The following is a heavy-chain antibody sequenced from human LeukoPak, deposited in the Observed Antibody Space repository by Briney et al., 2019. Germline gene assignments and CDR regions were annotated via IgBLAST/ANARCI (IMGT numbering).Heavy chain of an antibody. CDR2: ISSTSTYI. D-gene: IGHD1-20*01. Sequence: RSGGSLRLSCAPSGFILHSYAMSWVRQAPGKGLEWVSSISSTSTYIHYTDSVKGRFTISRDNAKSSLYLQMDNLRVEDTAVYYCARNFSHRISGTRFYYLDVWGKGTTVTVSS. J-gene: IGHJ6*03. CDR3: ARNFSHRISGTRFYYLDV. V-gene: IGHV3-21*06. CDR1: GFILHSYA.